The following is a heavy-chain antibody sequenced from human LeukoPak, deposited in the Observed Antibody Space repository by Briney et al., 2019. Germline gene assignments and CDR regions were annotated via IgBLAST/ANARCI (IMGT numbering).Heavy chain of an antibody. Sequence: GGPLRLSCAASGFTFSSNWMSWVRQAPGKGLEWVAHIRQDGSDKYYMDSVKGRFTISRDNAKNSLSLQMNSLRVEDTAVYYCARDRDCGDGGCYPHFDYWGQGVRVTVSS. D-gene: IGHD2-15*01. CDR1: GFTFSSNW. CDR2: IRQDGSDK. V-gene: IGHV3-7*01. CDR3: ARDRDCGDGGCYPHFDY. J-gene: IGHJ4*02.